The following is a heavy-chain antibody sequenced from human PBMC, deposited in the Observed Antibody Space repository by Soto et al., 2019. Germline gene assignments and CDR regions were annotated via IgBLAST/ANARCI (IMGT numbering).Heavy chain of an antibody. CDR2: IIPIFGTA. CDR3: ASQLPDPLAVAGRYDAFDI. CDR1: GGTFSSYA. Sequence: QVQLVQSGAEVKKPGSSVKVSCKASGGTFSSYAISWVRQAPGQGLEWMGGIIPIFGTANYAQKFQGRVTITADESTGTAYMELSSLRSEDTAVYYCASQLPDPLAVAGRYDAFDIWGQGTMVTVSS. J-gene: IGHJ3*02. V-gene: IGHV1-69*01. D-gene: IGHD6-19*01.